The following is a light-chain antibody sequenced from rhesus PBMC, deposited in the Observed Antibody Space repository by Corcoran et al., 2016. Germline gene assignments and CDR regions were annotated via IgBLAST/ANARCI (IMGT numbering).Light chain of an antibody. J-gene: IGKJ2*01. CDR1: PSVSSY. CDR3: QQYNNWNS. Sequence: EIVMTQSPATLSLSPGERATLSCRASPSVSSYVAWYQQKPEQAPRLLIYGASSRATGIPDRFSGSGSGTDFAIIISSLEPEDVRVYYCQQYNNWNSFGQGTKVEIK. V-gene: IGKV3S9*01. CDR2: GAS.